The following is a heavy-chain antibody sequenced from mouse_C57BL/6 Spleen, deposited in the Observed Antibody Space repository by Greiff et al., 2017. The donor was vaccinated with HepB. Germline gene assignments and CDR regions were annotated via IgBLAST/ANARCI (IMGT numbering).Heavy chain of an antibody. V-gene: IGHV1-59*01. Sequence: QVQLQQPGAELVRPGTSVKLSCKASGYTFTSYWMLWVKQRPGQGLEWIGVIDPSDSYTNYNQKFKGKATLTVDTSSSTAYMQLSSLTSEDSAVYYCAREGGGSSAMDYWGQGTSVTVSS. CDR3: AREGGGSSAMDY. CDR1: GYTFTSYW. D-gene: IGHD1-1*01. CDR2: IDPSDSYT. J-gene: IGHJ4*01.